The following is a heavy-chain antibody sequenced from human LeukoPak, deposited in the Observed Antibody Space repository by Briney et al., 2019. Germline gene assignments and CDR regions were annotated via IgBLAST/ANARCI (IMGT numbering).Heavy chain of an antibody. V-gene: IGHV4-4*07. CDR1: GGSISSSY. J-gene: IGHJ5*02. Sequence: SETLSLTCTVSGGSISSSYWSWIRQPAGKGLEWIGRIYTSGITNYNPSLKSRATMSVDTSKKQFSLKLTSVTAADTAVYYCARDGSGSGWYWFDPWGQGTLVTVSS. D-gene: IGHD6-19*01. CDR2: IYTSGIT. CDR3: ARDGSGSGWYWFDP.